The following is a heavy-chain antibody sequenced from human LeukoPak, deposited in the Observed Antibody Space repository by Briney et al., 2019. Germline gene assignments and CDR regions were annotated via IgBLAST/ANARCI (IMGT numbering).Heavy chain of an antibody. V-gene: IGHV1-24*01. D-gene: IGHD3-3*01. CDR3: ATGGLGPYYDFWSGYFGRLAAFDI. J-gene: IGHJ3*02. CDR2: FDPEDGET. Sequence: ASVKVSCKVSGYTLTELSMHWVRQAPGKGLEWMGGFDPEDGETIYAQKFQGRVTMTEDTSTDTAYMELSSLRSEDTAVYYCATGGLGPYYDFWSGYFGRLAAFDIWGQGTMVTVSS. CDR1: GYTLTELS.